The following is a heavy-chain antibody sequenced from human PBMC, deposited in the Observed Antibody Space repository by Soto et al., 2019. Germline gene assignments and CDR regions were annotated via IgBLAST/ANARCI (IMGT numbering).Heavy chain of an antibody. CDR1: GGSISSYY. V-gene: IGHV4-59*01. D-gene: IGHD5-12*01. CDR2: IYYSGST. CDR3: ARAGVATIYWFDP. J-gene: IGHJ5*02. Sequence: SETLSLTCTVSGGSISSYYWSWIRQPPGKGLEWIGYIYYSGSTNYNPSLKSRVTISVDTSKNQFSLKLSSVTAADTAVYYCARAGVATIYWFDPWGQGTLVTVSS.